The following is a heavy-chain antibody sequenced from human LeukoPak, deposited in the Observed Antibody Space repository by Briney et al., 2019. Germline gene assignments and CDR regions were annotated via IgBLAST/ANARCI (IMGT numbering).Heavy chain of an antibody. CDR1: GFTFSSYW. Sequence: GGSLRLSCTASGFTFSSYWMNWVRQAPGKGLEWVANIKEDGSEQYYVDSVKGRFTISRDNAKNSLHLQMNGLRAEDTAVYFCARDRRGEKSQYNCFDPWGQGTLVTVSS. CDR3: ARDRRGEKSQYNCFDP. D-gene: IGHD3-10*01. CDR2: IKEDGSEQ. V-gene: IGHV3-7*01. J-gene: IGHJ5*02.